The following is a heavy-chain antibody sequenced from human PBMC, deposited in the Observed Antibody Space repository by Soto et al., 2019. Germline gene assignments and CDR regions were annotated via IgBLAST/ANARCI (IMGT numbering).Heavy chain of an antibody. CDR3: ARDRYIAARTKAFDY. D-gene: IGHD6-6*01. CDR2: INAGNGNT. CDR1: GYTFTSYA. Sequence: GASVKVSCKASGYTFTSYAMHWVRQAPGQRLEWMGWINAGNGNTKYSQKFQGRVTITRDTSASTAYMGLSSLRSEDTAVYYCARDRYIAARTKAFDYWGQGTLVTVSS. V-gene: IGHV1-3*01. J-gene: IGHJ4*02.